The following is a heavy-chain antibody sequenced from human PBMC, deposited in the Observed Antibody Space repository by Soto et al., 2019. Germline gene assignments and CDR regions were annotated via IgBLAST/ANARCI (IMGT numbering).Heavy chain of an antibody. D-gene: IGHD2-2*02. CDR1: GYTFTSYA. J-gene: IGHJ4*02. CDR3: ASSFTVPVAIGY. V-gene: IGHV1-3*01. CDR2: INAGNGNT. Sequence: ASVKVSCKASGYTFTSYAMHWVRQAPGQRLEWMGWINAGNGNTKYSQKFQGRVTITRDTSASTAYMELSSLRSEDPAVYYCASSFTVPVAIGYWGQGTLVTVSS.